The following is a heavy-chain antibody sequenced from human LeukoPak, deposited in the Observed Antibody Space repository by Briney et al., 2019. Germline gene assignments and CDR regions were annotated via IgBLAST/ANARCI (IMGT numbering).Heavy chain of an antibody. V-gene: IGHV1-3*01. CDR2: INGGNDNT. Sequence: GASVTVSCKASGYTFTTYSIHWVRQAPGQRLEWMGRINGGNDNTRYSQKFQGRVTITRDTSASTAYMELSSLRSEDTAVYYCARGIVVEPTANWFDPWGQGTLVTVSS. D-gene: IGHD2-2*01. J-gene: IGHJ5*02. CDR1: GYTFTTYS. CDR3: ARGIVVEPTANWFDP.